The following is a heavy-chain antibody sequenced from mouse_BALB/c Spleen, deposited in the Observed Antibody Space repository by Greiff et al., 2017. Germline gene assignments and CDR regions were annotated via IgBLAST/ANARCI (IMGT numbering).Heavy chain of an antibody. J-gene: IGHJ2*01. CDR3: ARRRGASTVVVDY. CDR1: GFDFSRYW. Sequence: EVKLMESGGGLVQPGGSLKLSCAASGFDFSRYWMSWVRQAPGKGLEWIGEINPDSSTINYTPSLKDKFIISRDNAKNTLYLQMSKVRSEDTALYYCARRRGASTVVVDYWGQGTTLTVSA. D-gene: IGHD1-1*01. V-gene: IGHV4-1*02. CDR2: INPDSSTI.